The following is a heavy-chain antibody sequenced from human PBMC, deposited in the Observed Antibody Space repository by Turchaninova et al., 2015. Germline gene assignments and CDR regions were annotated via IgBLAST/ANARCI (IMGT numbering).Heavy chain of an antibody. J-gene: IGHJ5*02. V-gene: IGHV1-3*01. Sequence: QVPLVQSGAAVKKPGASVKVSCKASGYTFTSYTLPWVRQAPGQRLEWRGWINSGSGYTKYSQKFQGRVTITRDTSASTAYMDLSSLTSEDTAVYYCARGSTWGDWFDPWGQGTLVTVSS. CDR1: GYTFTSYT. CDR3: ARGSTWGDWFDP. CDR2: INSGSGYT. D-gene: IGHD7-27*01.